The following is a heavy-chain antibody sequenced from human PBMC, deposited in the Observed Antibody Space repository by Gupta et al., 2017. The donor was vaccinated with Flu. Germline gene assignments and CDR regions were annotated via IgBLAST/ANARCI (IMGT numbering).Heavy chain of an antibody. CDR3: VGXGGEDGYIDGFDS. J-gene: IGHJ4*02. CDR2: IYHGGLI. CDR1: GGSISGYY. V-gene: IGHV4-59*01. D-gene: IGHD5-12*01. Sequence: QVQLQESGPGLVKPSETLSLSCTVSGGSISGYYWSWIRQPPGKGLEWIGYIYHGGLIKQNPSLKSRVSMSIDASKNQISLKVNSMTAADXAXYYCVGXGGEDGYIDGFDSWGQGILVSVSS.